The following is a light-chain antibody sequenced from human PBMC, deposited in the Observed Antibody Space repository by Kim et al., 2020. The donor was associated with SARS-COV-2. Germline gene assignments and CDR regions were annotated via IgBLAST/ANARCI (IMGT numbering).Light chain of an antibody. Sequence: EIVLTQSPGTLSLSPGEGASLSCRATQSVSSAYLAWYQQKPGQAPRLLISGASKRATGIPDRFSGSGSGTDFTLAISRLEPEDFAVYYCQQYGSSPLSFGGGTKVDIK. V-gene: IGKV3-20*01. CDR1: QSVSSAY. CDR2: GAS. J-gene: IGKJ4*01. CDR3: QQYGSSPLS.